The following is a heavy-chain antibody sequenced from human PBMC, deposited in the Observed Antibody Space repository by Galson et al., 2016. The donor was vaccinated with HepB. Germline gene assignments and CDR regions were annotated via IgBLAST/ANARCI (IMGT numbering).Heavy chain of an antibody. D-gene: IGHD2-2*01. CDR3: ARDPAPAAPRNWFDP. J-gene: IGHJ5*02. CDR2: ISAYNGNT. Sequence: SVKVSCKASGYTFTSYGINWVRQAPGQGLEWMGWISAYNGNTNYAQNFKGRVTMTTDTSTFTAYMELRRLRSDDTAVYYCARDPAPAAPRNWFDPWGQGTLVTVSS. CDR1: GYTFTSYG. V-gene: IGHV1-18*01.